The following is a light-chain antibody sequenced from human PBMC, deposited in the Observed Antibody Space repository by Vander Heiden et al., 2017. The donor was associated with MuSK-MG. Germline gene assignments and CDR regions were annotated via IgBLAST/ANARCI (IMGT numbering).Light chain of an antibody. CDR3: QQNNNLPNT. Sequence: IQMTQSPSSLSASVGDRVTITCQASQDINNYLNWYQQKPGKAPRLLIFDASNLETGVPSRFSGSGSGTDFTFTINSLQPEDLATYYCQQNNNLPNTFGGGTKVEIK. V-gene: IGKV1-33*01. J-gene: IGKJ4*01. CDR1: QDINNY. CDR2: DAS.